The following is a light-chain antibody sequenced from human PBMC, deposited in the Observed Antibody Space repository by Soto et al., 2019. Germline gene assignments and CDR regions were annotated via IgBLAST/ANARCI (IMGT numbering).Light chain of an antibody. CDR2: DVS. CDR3: SSYTSSGTYVI. Sequence: QSALTQPASVSGSPGQSITISCTGTSSDIGGYNYVSWYQQHPGKAPKLIIYDVSNRPSGVSNRFSGSKSGNTASLTISGLQAEDEADYYCSSYTSSGTYVIFGGGTKLTVL. V-gene: IGLV2-14*03. CDR1: SSDIGGYNY. J-gene: IGLJ2*01.